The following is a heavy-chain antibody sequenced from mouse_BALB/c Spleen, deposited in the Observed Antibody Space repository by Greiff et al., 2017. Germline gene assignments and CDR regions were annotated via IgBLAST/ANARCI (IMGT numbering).Heavy chain of an antibody. D-gene: IGHD1-2*01. Sequence: EVKLVESGGGLVQPGGSRKLSCAASGFTFSSFGMHWVRQAPEKGLEWVAYISSGSSTIYYADTVKGRFTISRDNPKNTLFLQMTSLRSEDTAMYYCARGFITTANFDYWGQGTTLTVSS. CDR3: ARGFITTANFDY. CDR2: ISSGSSTI. CDR1: GFTFSSFG. J-gene: IGHJ2*01. V-gene: IGHV5-17*02.